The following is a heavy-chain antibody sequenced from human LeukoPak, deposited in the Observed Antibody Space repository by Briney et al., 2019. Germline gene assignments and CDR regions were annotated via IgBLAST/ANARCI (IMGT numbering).Heavy chain of an antibody. D-gene: IGHD2-15*01. J-gene: IGHJ4*02. Sequence: APLKVSCKASGYTFTAYYVHWVRQAPGQGLEWMGLIKPNNGGTIYAQKFQGRVTMTRDTSITTAYMELSRLTSDDTAVYYCARVEGSAAVRGDWGQGTLVTVSS. CDR2: IKPNNGGT. CDR1: GYTFTAYY. V-gene: IGHV1-2*02. CDR3: ARVEGSAAVRGD.